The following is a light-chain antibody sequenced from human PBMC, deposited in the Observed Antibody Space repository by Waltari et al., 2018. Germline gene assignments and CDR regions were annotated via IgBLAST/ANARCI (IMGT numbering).Light chain of an antibody. J-gene: IGLJ3*02. CDR1: SSDVGGYYY. Sequence: QSALTQPRSVSGSPGQSVTISCTGTSSDVGGYYYSSWYQQPPGRAPKLIIYDVDKRPSGVPDRFFGSKSGNTASLTISGLQADDESDFYCCSYAASVHWLFGGGTKVTVL. CDR2: DVD. V-gene: IGLV2-11*01. CDR3: CSYAASVHWL.